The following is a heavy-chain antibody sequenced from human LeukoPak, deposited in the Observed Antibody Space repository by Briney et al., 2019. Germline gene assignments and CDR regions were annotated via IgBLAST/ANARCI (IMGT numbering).Heavy chain of an antibody. CDR3: ARGVGSSWPHYYYYGMDV. CDR1: GGTFSSYA. D-gene: IGHD6-13*01. V-gene: IGHV1-69*04. Sequence: SVKVSCKASGGTFSSYAISWVRQAPGQGLEWMGRIIPILGIANYAQKFQGRVTITADKSASTAYMELSSLRSEDTAVYYCARGVGSSWPHYYYYGMDVWGQGTTVTVSS. J-gene: IGHJ6*02. CDR2: IIPILGIA.